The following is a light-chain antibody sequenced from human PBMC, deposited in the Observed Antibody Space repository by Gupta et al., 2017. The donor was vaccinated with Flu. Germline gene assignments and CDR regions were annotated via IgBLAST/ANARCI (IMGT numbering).Light chain of an antibody. Sequence: RVTISCSGGTSKIGINYVYWYQQLPVATPKLLIYRSNRRPSGVPERFSGSKSGTSASLAISGLRAEDEADYYCAAWDDIRIGVVFGGGTKLTVL. CDR3: AAWDDIRIGVV. CDR1: TSKIGINY. CDR2: RSN. J-gene: IGLJ2*01. V-gene: IGLV1-47*01.